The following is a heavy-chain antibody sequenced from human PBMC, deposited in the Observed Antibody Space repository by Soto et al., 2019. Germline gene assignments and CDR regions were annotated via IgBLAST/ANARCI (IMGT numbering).Heavy chain of an antibody. Sequence: PSETLSLTCPFSGFSISSYYWSWIRQPPGKGLEWIGYIYYSGSTNYNPSLKSRVTISVDTSKNQFSLKLSSVTAADTAVYYCARGRQLVLDYWGQGTLVTVSS. V-gene: IGHV4-59*01. CDR2: IYYSGST. J-gene: IGHJ4*02. CDR1: GFSISSYY. CDR3: ARGRQLVLDY. D-gene: IGHD6-13*01.